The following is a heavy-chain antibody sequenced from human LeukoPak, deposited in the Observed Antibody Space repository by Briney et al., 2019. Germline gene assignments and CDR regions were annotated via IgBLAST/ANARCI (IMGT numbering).Heavy chain of an antibody. D-gene: IGHD7-27*01. CDR1: GDTLTELS. V-gene: IGHV1-24*01. CDR2: FDPEDGET. J-gene: IGHJ4*02. Sequence: GASVKVSCKVSGDTLTELSMHWVRQAPGKGLEWMGGFDPEDGETIYAQKFQGRVTMTEDTSTDTAYMELSSLRSEDTAVYYCATNLTGDLGFDYWGQGTLVTVSS. CDR3: ATNLTGDLGFDY.